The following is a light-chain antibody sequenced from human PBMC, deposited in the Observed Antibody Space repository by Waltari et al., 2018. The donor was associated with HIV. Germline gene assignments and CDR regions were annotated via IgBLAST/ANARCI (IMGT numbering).Light chain of an antibody. CDR1: QNINSY. J-gene: IGKJ4*01. V-gene: IGKV1-39*02. Sequence: DIQMTQSPSFLSASVGARVTISCRSSQNINSYLNWYQQKAGRAPQLLIYGALNLHTWAPRRFSARGSGTDFTLTITSLQPEDFATYFCQQSYNVPVTFGGGTKVEV. CDR2: GAL. CDR3: QQSYNVPVT.